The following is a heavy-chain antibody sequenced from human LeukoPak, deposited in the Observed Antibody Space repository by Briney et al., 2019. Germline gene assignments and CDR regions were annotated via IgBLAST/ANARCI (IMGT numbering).Heavy chain of an antibody. J-gene: IGHJ5*02. CDR1: GGSISSTYS. V-gene: IGHV4-39*01. CDR3: ARGQGATVPQVGKNWFDP. D-gene: IGHD1-26*01. CDR2: IYYSGHT. Sequence: SETLSLTCTVSGGSISSTYSWGWIRQPPGKGLEWIGNIYYSGHTYYSPSLKSRVTISVDTSKNQFSLKLSSVTAADTAIYYCARGQGATVPQVGKNWFDPWGQGTLVTVSS.